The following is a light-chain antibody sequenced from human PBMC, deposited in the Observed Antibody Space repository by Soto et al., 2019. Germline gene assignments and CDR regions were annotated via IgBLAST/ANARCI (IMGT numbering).Light chain of an antibody. CDR2: SAS. CDR3: QQYAGSPRT. Sequence: EIGLTQSPGTLSLSPGERGTLSCRASQNLGTLYLAWFQQKSGQAPRLLIYSASRRATGIPDRFTGSGPGTDFTLTINRVEPEDFAVYFCQQYAGSPRTFGQGTKVEIK. V-gene: IGKV3-20*01. J-gene: IGKJ1*01. CDR1: QNLGTLY.